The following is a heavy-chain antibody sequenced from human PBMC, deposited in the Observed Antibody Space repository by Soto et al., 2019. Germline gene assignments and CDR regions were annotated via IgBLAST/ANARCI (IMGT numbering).Heavy chain of an antibody. Sequence: QVQLVQSGAEVKKPGSSVKVSCKASGGTFSSYAISWVRQAPGQGLEWMGGIIPIFGTANYAQKFQGRVTITADEATGTAYMELSSLRSEDTAVYYCARQGAALRDYYYGMDVWGQGTTVTVSS. CDR3: ARQGAALRDYYYGMDV. J-gene: IGHJ6*02. CDR2: IIPIFGTA. V-gene: IGHV1-69*12. CDR1: GGTFSSYA. D-gene: IGHD6-25*01.